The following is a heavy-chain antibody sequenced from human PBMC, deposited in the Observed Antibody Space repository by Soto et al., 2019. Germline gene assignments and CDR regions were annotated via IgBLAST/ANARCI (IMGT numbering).Heavy chain of an antibody. D-gene: IGHD3-10*01. V-gene: IGHV1-2*02. J-gene: IGHJ4*02. CDR3: ATDDYGIFPY. CDR1: VYAFTTYY. Sequence: HVQLAQSGTEVKTPGASVRVSCMVSVYAFTTYYIHWVRQAPGQGLEWMGWIDPRSGGTVYEQKFQGRVTMTRDTSISTVYMDLIGLTSDDTALYYCATDDYGIFPYWGQGSLVTVSS. CDR2: IDPRSGGT.